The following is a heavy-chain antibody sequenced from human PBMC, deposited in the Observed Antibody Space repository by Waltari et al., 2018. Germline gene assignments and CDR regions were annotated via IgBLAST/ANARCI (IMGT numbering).Heavy chain of an antibody. Sequence: QVRLEESGPRLVTPSETLSLTCTVSGYSISNGYYWGWIRQPPGGGLEWIGNRFHDGSSYDNPSLRSRVSISVDTSKNQLSLRLNSVTAADTAIYYCARISSADLAFDSWGHGVPVTVS. CDR3: ARISSADLAFDS. V-gene: IGHV4-38-2*02. J-gene: IGHJ5*01. CDR2: RFHDGSS. CDR1: GYSISNGYY.